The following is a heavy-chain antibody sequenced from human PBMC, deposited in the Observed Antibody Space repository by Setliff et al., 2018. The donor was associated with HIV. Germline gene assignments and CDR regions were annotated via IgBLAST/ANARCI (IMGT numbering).Heavy chain of an antibody. J-gene: IGHJ6*03. CDR1: GGSISSYF. D-gene: IGHD1-26*01. V-gene: IGHV4-4*08. Sequence: PSETLSLTCTVSGGSISSYFWSWIRQPPGKGLKWIGYIYTNGSTNYNPSLKSRFIISVDTSKNQFSLKVNSMTAADTAVYYCARGARLLAAYSDRWDYFYMAVWGKGTTVTVSS. CDR3: ARGARLLAAYSDRWDYFYMAV. CDR2: IYTNGST.